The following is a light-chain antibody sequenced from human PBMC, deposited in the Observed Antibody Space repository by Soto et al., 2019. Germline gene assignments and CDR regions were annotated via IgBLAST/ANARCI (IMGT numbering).Light chain of an antibody. CDR1: QDISSF. V-gene: IGKV1-9*01. Sequence: DIQLTQSPSFLSASVGDRVTITCRASQDISSFLAWYQQKPGKAPNLLISGASTLQSGVPSRFSGSESGTEFTLTISSLQPEDFATYYCQQLNSYPHFGQGTRLEIK. CDR3: QQLNSYPH. J-gene: IGKJ5*01. CDR2: GAS.